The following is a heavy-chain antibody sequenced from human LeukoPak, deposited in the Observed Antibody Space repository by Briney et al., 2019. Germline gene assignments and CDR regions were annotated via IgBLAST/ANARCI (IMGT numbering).Heavy chain of an antibody. CDR1: GFTFSSYG. Sequence: GGSLRLSCAASGFTFSSYGMHWVRQAPGKGLEWVAFIRYDGSNKYYADSVKGRFTISRDNSKNTLYLQMNSPRAEDTAVYYCAKDGTYDSSGYPDYWGQGTLVTVSS. V-gene: IGHV3-30*02. D-gene: IGHD3-22*01. J-gene: IGHJ4*02. CDR2: IRYDGSNK. CDR3: AKDGTYDSSGYPDY.